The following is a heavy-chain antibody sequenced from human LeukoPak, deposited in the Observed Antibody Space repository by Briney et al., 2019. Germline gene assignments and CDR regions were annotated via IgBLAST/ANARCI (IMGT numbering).Heavy chain of an antibody. CDR3: ARVLAGSGWYDVFDI. Sequence: ASVKVSCKASGYTSTSYDINWVRQATGQGLEWMGWMNPNSGNTGYAQKFQGRVTMTRNTSISTAYMELSSLRSEDTAVYYCARVLAGSGWYDVFDIWAQGTMVTVSS. CDR1: GYTSTSYD. D-gene: IGHD6-19*01. V-gene: IGHV1-8*01. CDR2: MNPNSGNT. J-gene: IGHJ3*02.